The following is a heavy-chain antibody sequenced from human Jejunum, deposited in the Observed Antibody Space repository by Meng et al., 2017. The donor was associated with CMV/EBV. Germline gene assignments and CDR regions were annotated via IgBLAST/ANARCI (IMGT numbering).Heavy chain of an antibody. CDR1: GFTFSSSQ. Sequence: GFTFSSSQMTWVRQAPGKGLEWVSYISSSGTTIYYADSVKGRFTISRDNAENSLYLQMNSLRAEDTAVYFCARDAVPAAPNWFDLWGQGTLVTVSS. D-gene: IGHD2-2*01. CDR2: ISSSGTTI. V-gene: IGHV3-48*03. CDR3: ARDAVPAAPNWFDL. J-gene: IGHJ5*02.